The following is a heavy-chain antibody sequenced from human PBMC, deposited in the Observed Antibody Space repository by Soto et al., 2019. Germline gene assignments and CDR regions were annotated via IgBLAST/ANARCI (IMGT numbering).Heavy chain of an antibody. J-gene: IGHJ4*02. V-gene: IGHV3-66*01. CDR3: ARDPRIAVAGTVGY. D-gene: IGHD6-19*01. CDR1: GFTVSSNY. CDR2: IYSGGST. Sequence: PGGSLRLSCAASGFTVSSNYMSWVRQAPGKGLEWVSVIYSGGSTYYADSVKGRFTISRDNSKNTLYLQMNSLRAEDTAVYYCARDPRIAVAGTVGYWGQGTLVTVSS.